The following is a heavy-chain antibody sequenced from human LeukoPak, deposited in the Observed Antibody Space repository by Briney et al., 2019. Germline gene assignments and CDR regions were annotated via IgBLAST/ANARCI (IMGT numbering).Heavy chain of an antibody. CDR1: GGFISSYY. CDR3: AKEPWFRDY. Sequence: PSETLSLTCTVSGGFISSYYWSWIRQPPGKGLEWIGYIYYSGSTNYNPSLKSRVTISVDTSKNQFSLKLSSVTAADTAVYYCAKEPWFRDYWGQGTLVTVSS. D-gene: IGHD3-10*01. V-gene: IGHV4-59*01. CDR2: IYYSGST. J-gene: IGHJ4*02.